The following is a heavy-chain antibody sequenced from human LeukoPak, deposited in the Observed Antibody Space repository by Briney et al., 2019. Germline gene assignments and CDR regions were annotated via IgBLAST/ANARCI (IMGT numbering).Heavy chain of an antibody. CDR3: ARDSGYDFWSGYSTYGMDV. Sequence: GGSLRLSCAASGFTFSSYAMHWVRQAPGKGLEWVAVISYDGSNKYYADSVKGRFTISRDNSKNTLYLQMNSLRAEDTTVYYCARDSGYDFWSGYSTYGMDVWGQGTTVTVSS. D-gene: IGHD3-3*01. V-gene: IGHV3-30*04. CDR2: ISYDGSNK. J-gene: IGHJ6*02. CDR1: GFTFSSYA.